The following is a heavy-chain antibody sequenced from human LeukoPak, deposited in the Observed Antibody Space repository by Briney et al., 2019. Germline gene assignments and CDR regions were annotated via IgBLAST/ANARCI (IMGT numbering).Heavy chain of an antibody. CDR3: AREVDYGDYDDY. Sequence: PGGSLRLSCAASGFTFSSYAMSWVRQAPGKGLEWVSAISGSGGSTYYADSVKGRFTISRDNAKNSLYLQMNSLRAEDTAVYYCAREVDYGDYDDYWGQGTLVTVSS. CDR1: GFTFSSYA. V-gene: IGHV3-23*01. D-gene: IGHD4-17*01. CDR2: ISGSGGST. J-gene: IGHJ4*02.